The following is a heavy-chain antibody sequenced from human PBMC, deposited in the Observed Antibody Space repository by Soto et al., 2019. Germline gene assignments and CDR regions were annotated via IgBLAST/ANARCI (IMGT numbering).Heavy chain of an antibody. CDR2: IYYSGST. CDR1: GGSISSGGYS. Sequence: SETLSLTCAVSGGSISSGGYSWSWIRQPPGKGLEWIGYIYYSGSTNYNPSLKSRVTISVDTSKNQFSLKLSSVTAAVTAVYYCASSTVTTSYFDHWGQGTLVTVSS. D-gene: IGHD4-17*01. CDR3: ASSTVTTSYFDH. J-gene: IGHJ4*02. V-gene: IGHV4-61*08.